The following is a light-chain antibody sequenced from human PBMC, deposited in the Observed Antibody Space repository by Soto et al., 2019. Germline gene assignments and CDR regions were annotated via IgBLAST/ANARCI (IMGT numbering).Light chain of an antibody. CDR3: MQAIQAPRT. CDR2: LGS. V-gene: IGKV2-28*01. Sequence: VLTQSPLSLPVTPGEPASISCRSSLSLLHSNGNIYLDWYLQKPGQSPQLLIYLGSIRASGVPDRFSGSGSGTDLTLKITRVEAQDVEVYYCMQAIQAPRTFGLGTKVKIK. J-gene: IGKJ1*01. CDR1: LSLLHSNGNIY.